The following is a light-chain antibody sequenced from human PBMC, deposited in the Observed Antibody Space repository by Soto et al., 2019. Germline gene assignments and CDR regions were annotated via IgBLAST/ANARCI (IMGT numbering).Light chain of an antibody. CDR3: SSYTSRSTLV. Sequence: QSALAQPASVSGSPGQSITISCTGTSSDVGGYNYVSWYQQHPGKAPKLMIYDVSNRPSGVSNRFSGSKSGNTASLTISGLQAEDEADYYCSSYTSRSTLVFGTG. J-gene: IGLJ1*01. CDR1: SSDVGGYNY. V-gene: IGLV2-14*01. CDR2: DVS.